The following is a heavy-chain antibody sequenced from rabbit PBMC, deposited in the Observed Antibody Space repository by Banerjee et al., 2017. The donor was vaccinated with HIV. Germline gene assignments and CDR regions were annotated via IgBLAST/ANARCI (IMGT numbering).Heavy chain of an antibody. CDR2: IYTGSSGST. Sequence: QSLEESGGDLVKPGASLTLTCTASGFTFSSYYMCWVRQAPGKGLEWIACIYTGSSGSTYYASWAKGRFTISKTSSTTVTLQMTSLTAADTATYFCARTFATGYPYDYAGNLWGPGTLVTVS. J-gene: IGHJ4*01. V-gene: IGHV1S40*01. CDR3: ARTFATGYPYDYAGNL. D-gene: IGHD6-1*01. CDR1: GFTFSSYY.